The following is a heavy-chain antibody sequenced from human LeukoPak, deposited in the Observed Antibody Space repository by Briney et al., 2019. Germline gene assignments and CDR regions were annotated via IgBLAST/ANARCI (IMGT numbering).Heavy chain of an antibody. J-gene: IGHJ4*02. D-gene: IGHD3-22*01. CDR2: ITGSGGST. V-gene: IGHV3-64D*06. CDR3: VRDQRGGSSGYYDS. Sequence: GGSLRLSCSASGFTFSTYFMHWVRQAPGKGLECVSAITGSGGSTYYADSVKGRFTISRDNSKNTLYLQMSSLRAGDTAVYYCVRDQRGGSSGYYDSWGQGTLVTVSS. CDR1: GFTFSTYF.